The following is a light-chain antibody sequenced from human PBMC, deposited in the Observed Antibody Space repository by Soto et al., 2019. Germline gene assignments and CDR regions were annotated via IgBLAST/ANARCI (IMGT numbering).Light chain of an antibody. CDR2: KAS. Sequence: DIQITQSPSTLCGSVGDRVTISCRASQTISSWLAWYQQKPGKAPKLLIYKASGLESGVPSRFSDSGSGTDFTLTISSLKPDDFATYYCQQYNSYWTFGQGTKVDIK. CDR3: QQYNSYWT. CDR1: QTISSW. J-gene: IGKJ1*01. V-gene: IGKV1-5*03.